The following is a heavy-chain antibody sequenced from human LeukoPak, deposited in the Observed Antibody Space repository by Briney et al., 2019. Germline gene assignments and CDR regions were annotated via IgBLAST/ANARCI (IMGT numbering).Heavy chain of an antibody. CDR1: GGSISSYY. CDR2: IYTSGST. V-gene: IGHV4-4*07. CDR3: ARGRRGYSYGIYYYYYMDV. Sequence: PSETLSLTCGVSGGSISSYYWSWIRQPAGKGLEWIGRIYTSGSTNYNPSLKSRVTMSVDTSKNQFSLKLNSVTAADTAVYYCARGRRGYSYGIYYYYYMDVWGKGTTVTVSS. J-gene: IGHJ6*03. D-gene: IGHD5-18*01.